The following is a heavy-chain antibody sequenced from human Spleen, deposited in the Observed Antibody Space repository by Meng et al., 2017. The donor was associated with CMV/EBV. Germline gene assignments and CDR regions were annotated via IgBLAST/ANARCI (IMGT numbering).Heavy chain of an antibody. J-gene: IGHJ3*02. CDR2: IKQDGSEK. V-gene: IGHV3-7*01. D-gene: IGHD2-2*01. Sequence: GESLKISCAASGFPFSSYWMSWVRQAPGKGLEWVANIKQDGSEKYYVDSVKGRFTISRDNAKNSLYLQMNSLRAEDTAVYYCARVVPAVLDAFDIWGQGTMVTVSS. CDR1: GFPFSSYW. CDR3: ARVVPAVLDAFDI.